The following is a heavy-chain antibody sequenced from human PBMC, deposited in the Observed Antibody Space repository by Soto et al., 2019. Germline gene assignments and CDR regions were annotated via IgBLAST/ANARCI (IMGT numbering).Heavy chain of an antibody. CDR2: IGHDGSTK. Sequence: QVHLVESGGGVVQPGRSLRLSCAASGFTFSRYGMNWVRQAPGKGLEWVAGIGHDGSTKYYADSVKGRLTISRDNSKQTMSVPTNHLRLEETAWYCCARVRVAYRGYGAAFDIWGQGTRVTASS. D-gene: IGHD2-21*01. V-gene: IGHV3-33*01. CDR1: GFTFSRYG. J-gene: IGHJ3*02. CDR3: ARVRVAYRGYGAAFDI.